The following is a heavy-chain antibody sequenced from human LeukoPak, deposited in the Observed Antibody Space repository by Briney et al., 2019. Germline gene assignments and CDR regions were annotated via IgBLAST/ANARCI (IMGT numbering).Heavy chain of an antibody. D-gene: IGHD2-15*01. V-gene: IGHV4-31*03. CDR2: IYYSGST. CDR1: GGSISSGGYY. J-gene: IGHJ5*02. Sequence: SETLSLTCTVSGGSISSGGYYWSWIRQHPGKGLEWIGYIYYSGSTYYNPSLKSRLTISVDTSKNQFSLKLSSVTAADTAVYYCARGGYCSGGSCYLTWFDPWGQGTLVTVSS. CDR3: ARGGYCSGGSCYLTWFDP.